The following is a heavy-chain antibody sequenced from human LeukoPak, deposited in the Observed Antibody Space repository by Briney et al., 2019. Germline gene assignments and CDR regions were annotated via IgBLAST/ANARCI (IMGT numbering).Heavy chain of an antibody. J-gene: IGHJ6*02. CDR2: INPNSGGT. V-gene: IGHV1-2*02. CDR3: ARVYLGFSNYYYGMDV. D-gene: IGHD3-16*01. Sequence: ASVKVSCKASGNTFTGYYMHWVRQAPGQGLEWMGWINPNSGGTNYAQKFQGRVTMTRDTSISTAYMELSRLRSDDTAVYYCARVYLGFSNYYYGMDVWGQGTTVTVSS. CDR1: GNTFTGYY.